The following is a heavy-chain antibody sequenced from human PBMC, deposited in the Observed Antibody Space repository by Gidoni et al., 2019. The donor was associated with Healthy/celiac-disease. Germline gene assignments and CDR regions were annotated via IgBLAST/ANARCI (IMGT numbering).Heavy chain of an antibody. CDR1: GGSISSYY. J-gene: IGHJ4*02. D-gene: IGHD3-10*01. CDR3: ARTDGVFDY. CDR2: IYYSGST. Sequence: QVQLQESGPGLVKPSETLSLTCTVPGGSISSYYWSWIRQPPGKGLEWIGYIYYSGSTNYNPSLKSRVTISVDTSKNQFSLKLSSVTAADTAVYYCARTDGVFDYWGQGTLVTVSS. V-gene: IGHV4-59*01.